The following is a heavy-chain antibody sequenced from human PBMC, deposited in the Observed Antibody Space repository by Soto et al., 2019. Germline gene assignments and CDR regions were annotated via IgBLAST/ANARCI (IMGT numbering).Heavy chain of an antibody. J-gene: IGHJ4*02. Sequence: SETLSLTCTVSGGSISSYYWSWIRQPPGKGLEWIGYIYYSGSTNYNPSLKSRVTISVDTSKNQFSLKLSSVTAADTAVYYCASRKELGPFDYWGQGTLVTVSS. V-gene: IGHV4-59*08. D-gene: IGHD7-27*01. CDR2: IYYSGST. CDR1: GGSISSYY. CDR3: ASRKELGPFDY.